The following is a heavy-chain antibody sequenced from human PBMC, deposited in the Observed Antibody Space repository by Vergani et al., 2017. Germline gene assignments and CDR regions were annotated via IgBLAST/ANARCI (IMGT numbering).Heavy chain of an antibody. CDR3: ARWVLSLHLGELPDAFDI. CDR2: INHSGST. CDR1: GGSFSGYY. V-gene: IGHV4-34*01. J-gene: IGHJ3*02. D-gene: IGHD3-16*01. Sequence: QVQLQQWGAGLLKPSETLSLTCAVYGGSFSGYYWSWIRQPPGKGLEWIGEINHSGSTNYNPSLKSRVTISVDKSKNQFSLKLSSVTAADTAVYYCARWVLSLHLGELPDAFDIWGQGTMVTVSS.